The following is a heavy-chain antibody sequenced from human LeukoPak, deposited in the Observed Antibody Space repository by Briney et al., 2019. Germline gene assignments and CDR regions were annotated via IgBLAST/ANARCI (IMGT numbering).Heavy chain of an antibody. V-gene: IGHV3-7*01. CDR1: GFTFSKYW. Sequence: GGSLRLSCAASGFTFSKYWMTWVRQAPGKGLEWVANIRGIGSVHYLLDSVKGRFTISRDNVKNSLSLEMNNLRAEDTAVYYCSRDANYYDSSRHYFDAFDIWGQGTMVTVSS. D-gene: IGHD3-22*01. CDR3: SRDANYYDSSRHYFDAFDI. CDR2: IRGIGSVH. J-gene: IGHJ3*02.